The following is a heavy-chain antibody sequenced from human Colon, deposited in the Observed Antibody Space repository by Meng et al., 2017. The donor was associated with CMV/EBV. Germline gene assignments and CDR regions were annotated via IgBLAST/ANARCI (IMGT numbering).Heavy chain of an antibody. CDR1: GFSFSNTW. D-gene: IGHD5-18*01. CDR3: ARDQGRYTNYVYY. J-gene: IGHJ4*02. V-gene: IGHV3-7*01. Sequence: GGSLRLSCAASGFSFSNTWMTWVRHIPGKGLQWVANINEDGSEIFYVDSVKGRFTVSRDNAKDSIYLQMNNLGVEDSAVYYCARDQGRYTNYVYYWGQGTVVTVSS. CDR2: INEDGSEI.